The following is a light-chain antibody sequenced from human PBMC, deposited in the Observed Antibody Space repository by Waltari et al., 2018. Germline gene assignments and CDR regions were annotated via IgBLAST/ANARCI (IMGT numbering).Light chain of an antibody. J-gene: IGLJ2*01. CDR3: NAYTRSTSFV. CDR2: DVS. V-gene: IGLV2-14*01. Sequence: QSALTQPASVSGSPGQSITISCSGTTSDVGAYTHASWFKQHPGKVPRLLISDVSERPSGVSDRFSGSKSGNTASLTISNLQAEDEADYYCNAYTRSTSFVFGGGTKLTVL. CDR1: TSDVGAYTH.